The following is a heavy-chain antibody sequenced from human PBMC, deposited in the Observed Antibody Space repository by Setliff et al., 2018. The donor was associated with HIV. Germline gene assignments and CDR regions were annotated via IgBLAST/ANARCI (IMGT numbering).Heavy chain of an antibody. V-gene: IGHV4-39*07. CDR3: TRRGADSYYPRPLDV. D-gene: IGHD3-10*01. Sequence: SETLSLTCTVSAGSISSSNYYWGWIRQPPGKGLEWIGNIYHTGSSYYNPSLNDRATISLDTSKNQFSLKLSSVTAADTAVYYCTRRGADSYYPRPLDVWGKGTTVTVSS. J-gene: IGHJ6*04. CDR2: IYHTGSS. CDR1: AGSISSSNYY.